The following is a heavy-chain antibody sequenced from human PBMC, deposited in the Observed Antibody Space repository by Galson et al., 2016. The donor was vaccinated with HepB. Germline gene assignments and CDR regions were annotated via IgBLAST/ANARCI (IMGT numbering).Heavy chain of an antibody. CDR2: VYYSGGS. Sequence: SETLSLTCTVSGDSISSSSYYWGWIRQPPGKALEWIGSVYYSGGSFHNPSLKSRVTISINTSKDQFSLKLASVTAADTAVYYCVRDSGWPGVSFDYWGQGSLVTVSS. J-gene: IGHJ4*02. V-gene: IGHV4-39*07. CDR3: VRDSGWPGVSFDY. D-gene: IGHD6-19*01. CDR1: GDSISSSSYY.